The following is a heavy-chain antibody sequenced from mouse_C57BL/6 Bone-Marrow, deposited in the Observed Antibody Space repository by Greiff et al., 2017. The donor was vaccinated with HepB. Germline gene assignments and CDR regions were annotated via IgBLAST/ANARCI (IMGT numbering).Heavy chain of an antibody. CDR1: GFNIKDYY. J-gene: IGHJ1*03. V-gene: IGHV14-4*01. Sequence: VQLKQSGAELVRPGASVKLSCTASGFNIKDYYMHWVKQRPEQGLEWIGWIDPENGDTEYASKFQGQATITADTSSNTAYLQLSSLTSEDTAVYYCTTPLLLRWDFDVWGTGTTVTVSS. CDR2: IDPENGDT. CDR3: TTPLLLRWDFDV. D-gene: IGHD1-1*01.